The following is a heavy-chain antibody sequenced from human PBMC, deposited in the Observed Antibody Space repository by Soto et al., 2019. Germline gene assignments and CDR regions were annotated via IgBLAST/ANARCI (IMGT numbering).Heavy chain of an antibody. V-gene: IGHV3-21*03. CDR1: GFIFTSYS. D-gene: IGHD3-22*01. CDR2: ISSSGSYI. J-gene: IGHJ4*02. Sequence: GGSLRLSCAASGFIFTSYSMNWVRQAPGRGLEWVSSISSSGSYIYYAGSVKGRFTISRDNAKNSLYLQMNSLRAEDTAMYYCARALSGALYDSSGWGVVPARIWGQGTLVTVSS. CDR3: ARALSGALYDSSGWGVVPARI.